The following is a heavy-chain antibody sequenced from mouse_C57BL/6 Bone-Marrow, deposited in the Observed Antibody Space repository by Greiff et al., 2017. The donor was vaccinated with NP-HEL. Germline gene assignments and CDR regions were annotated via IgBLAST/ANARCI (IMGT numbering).Heavy chain of an antibody. Sequence: EVQLVESGGGLVQPGGSLKLSCAASGFTFSDYYMYWVRQTPEQRLEWVAYISNGGGSTYYPDTVKGRFTISRDNAKNTLYLQMSRLKSEDTAMYYCARDVYYGSSEDYYAMDYWGQGTSVTVAS. CDR2: ISNGGGST. D-gene: IGHD1-1*01. CDR3: ARDVYYGSSEDYYAMDY. J-gene: IGHJ4*01. V-gene: IGHV5-12*01. CDR1: GFTFSDYY.